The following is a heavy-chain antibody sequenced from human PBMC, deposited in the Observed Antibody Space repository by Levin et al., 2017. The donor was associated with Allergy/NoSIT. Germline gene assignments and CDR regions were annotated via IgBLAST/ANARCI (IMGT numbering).Heavy chain of an antibody. D-gene: IGHD4-17*01. CDR2: IWYDGSNK. J-gene: IGHJ4*02. CDR1: GFTFSSYG. V-gene: IGHV3-33*01. CDR3: ARDSYGDYEYYFDY. Sequence: PGGSLRLSCAASGFTFSSYGMHWVRQAPGKGLEWVAVIWYDGSNKYYADSVKGRFTISRDNSKNTLYLQMNSLRAEDTAVYYCARDSYGDYEYYFDYWGQGTLVTVSS.